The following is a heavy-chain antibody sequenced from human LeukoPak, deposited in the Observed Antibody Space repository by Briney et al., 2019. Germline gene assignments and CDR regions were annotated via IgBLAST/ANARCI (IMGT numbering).Heavy chain of an antibody. CDR1: GFTFSSYG. Sequence: GGSLRLSCAASGFTFSSYGMSWVRQAPGKGLEWVSSISSSDGTTYFADSVKGRFTISRDNSKNTLYLQMNSLRAEDTAVYFCAKARYNSLYYFDYWGQGTLVPVSS. CDR3: AKARYNSLYYFDY. D-gene: IGHD6-13*01. CDR2: ISSSDGTT. V-gene: IGHV3-23*01. J-gene: IGHJ4*02.